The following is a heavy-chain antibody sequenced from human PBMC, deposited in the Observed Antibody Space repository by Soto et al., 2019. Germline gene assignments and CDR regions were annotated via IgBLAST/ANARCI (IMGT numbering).Heavy chain of an antibody. CDR1: GYTFTGYY. J-gene: IGHJ5*02. D-gene: IGHD3-9*01. Sequence: ASVKVSCKASGYTFTGYYMHWVRQAPGQGLEWMGWINPNSGGTNYAQKFQGWVTMTRDTSISTAYMELSRLRSDDTAAYYCARAKNYDILTGKTSWFDPWGQGTLVTVSS. CDR3: ARAKNYDILTGKTSWFDP. V-gene: IGHV1-2*04. CDR2: INPNSGGT.